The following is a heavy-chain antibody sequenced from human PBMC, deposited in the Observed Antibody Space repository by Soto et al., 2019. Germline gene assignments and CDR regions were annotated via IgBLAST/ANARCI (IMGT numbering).Heavy chain of an antibody. CDR3: TRFGAYGSH. D-gene: IGHD3-10*01. V-gene: IGHV1-18*04. J-gene: IGHJ4*02. CDR1: GYTFTSYG. Sequence: QVQLVQSGAEVQKPGASVKVSCKASGYTFTSYGISWVRQAPGQGPEWMGRISPNNGDTYYAQKFQGGVTMTTDTSTSTVYMDLTSLTSDDRASYFCTRFGAYGSHWGQGTLVTVSS. CDR2: ISPNNGDT.